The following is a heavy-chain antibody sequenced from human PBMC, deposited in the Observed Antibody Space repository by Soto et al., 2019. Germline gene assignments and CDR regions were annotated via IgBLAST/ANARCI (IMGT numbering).Heavy chain of an antibody. D-gene: IGHD6-6*01. J-gene: IGHJ6*02. V-gene: IGHV4-39*01. CDR1: GGSISSSSYY. CDR3: ARGIAARGGMDV. CDR2: IYYSGST. Sequence: QLQLQESGPGLVKPSETLSLTCTVSGGSISSSSYYWGWIRQPPGKGLEWIGSIYYSGSTYYNPSIKSRVTISVDTSKNQFSLKLSSVTAADTAVYYCARGIAARGGMDVWGQGTTVTVSS.